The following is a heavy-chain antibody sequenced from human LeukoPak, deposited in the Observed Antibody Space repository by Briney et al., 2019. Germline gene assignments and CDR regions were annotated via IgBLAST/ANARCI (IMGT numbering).Heavy chain of an antibody. Sequence: LSLTCAVYGGSFSGYYWSWFRQAPGKGLEWVGFIRSKAYGGTTEYAASVKGRFTISRDDSKSIAYLQMNSLKTEDTAVYYCTREGESAGPFDYWGQGTLVTVSS. J-gene: IGHJ4*02. CDR2: IRSKAYGGTT. V-gene: IGHV3-49*03. CDR3: TREGESAGPFDY. D-gene: IGHD6-13*01. CDR1: GGSFSGYY.